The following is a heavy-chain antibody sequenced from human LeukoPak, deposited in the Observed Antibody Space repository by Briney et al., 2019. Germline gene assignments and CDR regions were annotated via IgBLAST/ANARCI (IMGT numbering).Heavy chain of an antibody. V-gene: IGHV4-34*01. CDR2: IHHSGST. CDR1: GGSFSGYY. Sequence: PSETLSLTCAVSGGSFSGYYCSWIRQPPGKGLEWIGEIHHSGSTNYNPSLKSRVTMSVDTSKNQFSLKLSSVTAADTAVYYCARGTTSSIDYWGQGTLVTVSS. J-gene: IGHJ4*02. CDR3: ARGTTSSIDY. D-gene: IGHD6-6*01.